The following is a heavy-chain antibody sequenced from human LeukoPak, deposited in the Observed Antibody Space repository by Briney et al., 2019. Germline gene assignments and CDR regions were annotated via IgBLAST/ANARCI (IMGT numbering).Heavy chain of an antibody. CDR2: INPNSGGT. CDR3: ARVNPHPTGFRGLDP. V-gene: IGHV1-2*02. J-gene: IGHJ5*02. D-gene: IGHD3-10*01. CDR1: GYTFTGYY. Sequence: ASVKVSCKASGYTFTGYYMHWVRQAPGQGLEWMGWINPNSGGTNYAQKFQGRVTMTRDTSISTAYMELSRLRSDDTAVYYCARVNPHPTGFRGLDPWGQGTLVTVSS.